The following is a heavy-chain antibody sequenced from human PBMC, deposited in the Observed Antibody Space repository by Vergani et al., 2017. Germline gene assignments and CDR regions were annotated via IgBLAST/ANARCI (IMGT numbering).Heavy chain of an antibody. J-gene: IGHJ3*02. CDR2: IYYSGST. V-gene: IGHV4-39*01. CDR1: GGSISSSSYY. D-gene: IGHD7-27*01. Sequence: QLQLQESGPGLVKPSETLSLTCTVSGGSISSSSYYWGWIRQPPGKGLEWIGSIYYSGSTYYNPSLKSRVTISVDTSKNHFSRKLSSVTAADTAVYYCASQKMPELGDAFDIWGQGTMVTVSS. CDR3: ASQKMPELGDAFDI.